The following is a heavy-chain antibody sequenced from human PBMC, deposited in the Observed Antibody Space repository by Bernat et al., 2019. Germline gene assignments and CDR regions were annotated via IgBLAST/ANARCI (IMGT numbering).Heavy chain of an antibody. D-gene: IGHD6-19*01. CDR3: GQDDLAVGVYPSFDY. CDR2: IRYDGSDK. CDR1: GFTFSSCG. V-gene: IGHV3-30*02. J-gene: IGHJ4*02. Sequence: QVQLVESGGGVVQPGGSLRLSCAASGFTFSSCGIHWVRQAPGRGLEWVSFIRYDGSDKYYADSVKGRFTISRDNPKNTLYLQMNSLRPEDTAVYYCGQDDLAVGVYPSFDYWGLGTLVTVSS.